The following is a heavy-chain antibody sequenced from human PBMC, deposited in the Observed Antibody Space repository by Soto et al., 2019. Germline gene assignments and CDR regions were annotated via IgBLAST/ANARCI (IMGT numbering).Heavy chain of an antibody. CDR3: ARGXPGYYDFWSGYYYGMDV. CDR2: IGTAGDT. Sequence: GGSLRLSCAASGFTFSSYDMHWVRQATGKGLEWVSAIGTAGDTYYPGSVKGRFTISRENAKNSLYLQMNSLRAGDTAVYYCARGXPGYYDFWSGYYYGMDVWGQGTTVTVSS. CDR1: GFTFSSYD. J-gene: IGHJ6*02. D-gene: IGHD3-3*01. V-gene: IGHV3-13*01.